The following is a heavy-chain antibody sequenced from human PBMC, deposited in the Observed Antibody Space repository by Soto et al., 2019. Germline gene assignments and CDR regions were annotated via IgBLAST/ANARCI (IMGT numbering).Heavy chain of an antibody. J-gene: IGHJ4*02. CDR3: AFFGISSLAFDY. D-gene: IGHD6-6*01. CDR2: RNPNSGNT. V-gene: IGHV1-8*01. Sequence: QVQLVQSAAEVKKPGASVKVSCKASGYTFTSYDINWVRQATGQGLEWMGWRNPNSGNTGYAQKFQGRVTMSRTTSISTAYMELSSLRSEDTSVYYCAFFGISSLAFDYWGQGTLVTVSS. CDR1: GYTFTSYD.